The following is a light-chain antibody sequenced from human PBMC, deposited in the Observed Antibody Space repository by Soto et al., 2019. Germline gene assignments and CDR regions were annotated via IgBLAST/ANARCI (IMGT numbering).Light chain of an antibody. CDR3: QQYYSSPLS. V-gene: IGKV1-27*01. Sequence: DIQMTQSPSSLSASVGDRVTITCRASQGVGNYLAWYQQKPGKVPNVLIYGASTLQSEVPSRFSGSGFGTVFTLTISDLQAEDVAVYYCQQYYSSPLSFGGGTKVEIK. J-gene: IGKJ4*01. CDR1: QGVGNY. CDR2: GAS.